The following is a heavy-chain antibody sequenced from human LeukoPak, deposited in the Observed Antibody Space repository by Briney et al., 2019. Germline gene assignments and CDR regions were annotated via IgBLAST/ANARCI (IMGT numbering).Heavy chain of an antibody. J-gene: IGHJ5*02. Sequence: SETLSPTCTVSGYSISSGFYWGWIRQPPGRGLEWIGSIYHSGSTSYNPSLKSRVTISVDTSKNQFSLNLSSLTAADTAIYYCARGSGTYFRTYFVPWGQGTLVTVSS. CDR3: ARGSGTYFRTYFVP. D-gene: IGHD3-10*01. CDR1: GYSISSGFY. CDR2: IYHSGST. V-gene: IGHV4-38-2*02.